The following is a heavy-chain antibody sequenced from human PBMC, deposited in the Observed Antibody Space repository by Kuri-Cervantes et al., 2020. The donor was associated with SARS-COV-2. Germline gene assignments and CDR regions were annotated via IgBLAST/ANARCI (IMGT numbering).Heavy chain of an antibody. CDR1: GFTFSSYA. CDR3: ARETSEVDY. Sequence: ETLSLTCAASGFTFSSYAMSWVRQAPGKGLEWVSTIRSRGITTYYADSVKGRFTVSRDDSKNTLFLQMNTLRAEDTAVYYCARETSEVDYWGQGTLVTSPQ. J-gene: IGHJ4*02. V-gene: IGHV3-23*01. CDR2: IRSRGITT.